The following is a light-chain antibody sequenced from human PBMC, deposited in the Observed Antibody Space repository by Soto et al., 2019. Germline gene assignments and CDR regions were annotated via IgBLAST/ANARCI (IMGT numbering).Light chain of an antibody. CDR1: SSDVGGYNF. CDR3: SSYAGSNIVV. J-gene: IGLJ2*01. CDR2: EVS. Sequence: QSVLTQPPSASGSPGQSVTISCTGTSSDVGGYNFVSWYQQHPGKAPKLVFYEVSERPSGVPDRFSGSKSGNTASLTVSGLQAEDEADYYCSSYAGSNIVVFGGGTKLTVL. V-gene: IGLV2-8*01.